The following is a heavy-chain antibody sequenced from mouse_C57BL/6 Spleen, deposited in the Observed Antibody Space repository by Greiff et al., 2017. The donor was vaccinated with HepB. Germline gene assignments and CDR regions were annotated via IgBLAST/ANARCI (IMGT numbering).Heavy chain of an antibody. D-gene: IGHD1-2*01. V-gene: IGHV1-50*01. CDR3: ARWGTTAPFAY. CDR2: IDPSDSYT. J-gene: IGHJ3*01. Sequence: QVQLKQPGAELVKPGASVKLSCKASGYTFTSYWMQWVKQRPGQGLEWIGEIDPSDSYTNYNQKFKGKATLTVDTSSSTAYMQLSSLTSEDSAVYYCARWGTTAPFAYWGQGTLVTVSA. CDR1: GYTFTSYW.